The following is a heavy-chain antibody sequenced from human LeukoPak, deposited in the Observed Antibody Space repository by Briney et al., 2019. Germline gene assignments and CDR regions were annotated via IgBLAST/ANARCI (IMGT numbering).Heavy chain of an antibody. CDR2: INPNSGGT. D-gene: IGHD3-22*01. CDR1: GYTFTGYY. Sequence: ASVKVSCKASGYTFTGYYMHWVRQAPGQGLEWMGRINPNSGGTNYAQKFQGRVTMTRDTSISTAYMELSRLRSDDTAVYYRARDRGYSTPPYYYYYMDVWGKGTTVTVSS. J-gene: IGHJ6*03. CDR3: ARDRGYSTPPYYYYYMDV. V-gene: IGHV1-2*06.